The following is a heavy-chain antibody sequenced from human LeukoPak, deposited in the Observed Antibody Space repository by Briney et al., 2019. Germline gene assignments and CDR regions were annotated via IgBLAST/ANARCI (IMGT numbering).Heavy chain of an antibody. CDR1: GFTFSSYG. D-gene: IGHD3-16*01. Sequence: GGSLRLSCAASGFTFSSYGMHWVPQTPGKGLEWVAVIWYDGSNKYYADSVTRRFNISRDNSKNTLYMQMNRLRAEDTAVYYCANLGGDYGMDVGGQGTTVTVSS. CDR2: IWYDGSNK. J-gene: IGHJ6*02. V-gene: IGHV3-33*06. CDR3: ANLGGDYGMDV.